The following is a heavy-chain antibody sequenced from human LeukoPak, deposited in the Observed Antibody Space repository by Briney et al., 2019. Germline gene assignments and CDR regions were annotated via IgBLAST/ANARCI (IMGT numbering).Heavy chain of an antibody. V-gene: IGHV4-34*01. CDR1: GGSLSGYY. CDR2: INHSGTT. J-gene: IGHJ5*02. D-gene: IGHD6-13*01. Sequence: SETLSLTCAVYGGSLSGYYWSWIRQPPGKGLEWIGEINHSGTTNYNPSLKSRVTVSVDTSKNQFSLKLSSVTAADTAVYYCARGRPVAGANWFDPWGQGALVTVSS. CDR3: ARGRPVAGANWFDP.